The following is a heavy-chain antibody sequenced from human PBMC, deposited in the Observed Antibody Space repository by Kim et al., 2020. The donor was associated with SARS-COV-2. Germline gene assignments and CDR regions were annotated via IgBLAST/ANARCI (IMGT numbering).Heavy chain of an antibody. J-gene: IGHJ4*02. V-gene: IGHV3-43D*03. CDR3: AKDRAAAGGGPPWD. CDR1: GFTFDDYA. CDR2: ISWDGGST. Sequence: GGSLRLSCAASGFTFDDYAMHWVRQAPGKGLEWVSLISWDGGSTYYADSVKGRFTISRDNSKNSLYLQMNSLRAEDTALYYCAKDRAAAGGGPPWDWGQGTLVTVSS. D-gene: IGHD6-13*01.